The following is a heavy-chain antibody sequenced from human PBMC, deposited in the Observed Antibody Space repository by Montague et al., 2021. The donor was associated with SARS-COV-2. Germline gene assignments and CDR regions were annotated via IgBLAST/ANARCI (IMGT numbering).Heavy chain of an antibody. CDR1: GGSISSSSYY. J-gene: IGHJ4*02. CDR2: IYYSWST. V-gene: IGHV4-39*01. D-gene: IGHD3-22*01. Sequence: SETLSLTCTVSGGSISSSSYYWGWIRQPPGKGLEWIGGIYYSWSTYYXXXLKSRVTISVDTSKNQFSLKLSSVTAADTAVYYCARHGKTRIAMLVVVIGYFDYWGQGTLVTVSS. CDR3: ARHGKTRIAMLVVVIGYFDY.